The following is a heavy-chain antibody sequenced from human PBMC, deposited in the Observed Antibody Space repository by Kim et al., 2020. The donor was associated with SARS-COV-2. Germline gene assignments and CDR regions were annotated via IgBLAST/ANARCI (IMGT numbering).Heavy chain of an antibody. CDR2: ISGSGGST. CDR1: GFTFSSYA. Sequence: GGSLRLSCAASGFTFSSYAMSWVRQAPGKGLEWVSAISGSGGSTYYADSVKGRFTISRDNSKNTLYLQMNSLRAEDTAVYYCAGGEKWFGEFQPFDYWGQGTLVTVSS. D-gene: IGHD3-10*01. CDR3: AGGEKWFGEFQPFDY. V-gene: IGHV3-23*01. J-gene: IGHJ4*02.